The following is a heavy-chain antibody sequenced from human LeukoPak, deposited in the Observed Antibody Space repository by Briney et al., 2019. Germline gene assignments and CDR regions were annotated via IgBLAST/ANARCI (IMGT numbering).Heavy chain of an antibody. D-gene: IGHD6-19*01. CDR1: GGSISSHY. CDR2: INHSGST. V-gene: IGHV4-34*01. CDR3: ARVGGSGSGWYEDY. J-gene: IGHJ4*02. Sequence: SETLSLTCTVSGGSISSHYWSWIRQPPGKGLEWIGEINHSGSTNYNPSLKSRVTISVDTSKNQFSLKLSSVTAADTAVYHCARVGGSGSGWYEDYWGQGTLVTVSS.